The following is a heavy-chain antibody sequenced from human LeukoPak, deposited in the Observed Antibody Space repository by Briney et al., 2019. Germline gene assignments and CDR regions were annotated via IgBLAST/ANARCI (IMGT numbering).Heavy chain of an antibody. D-gene: IGHD1-26*01. V-gene: IGHV1-46*01. Sequence: ASVKVSCKASGYTFTSYYMHWVRQAPGQGLERVGAINPSGGSTSYAEKFQGRVSMTRDTSTSTVYMELSSLRSEDTAVYYCARHSGSYYALDYWGQGTLVTVSS. J-gene: IGHJ4*02. CDR1: GYTFTSYY. CDR3: ARHSGSYYALDY. CDR2: INPSGGST.